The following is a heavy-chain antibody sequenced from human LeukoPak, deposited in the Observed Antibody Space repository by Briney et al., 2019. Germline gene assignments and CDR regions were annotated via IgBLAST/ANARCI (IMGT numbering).Heavy chain of an antibody. Sequence: SETLSLTCTVSGGSISSSSYYWGWIRQPPGKGLEWIGEVNHGGSTNYNPSLKSRVTISVDTSKNQFSLKLSSVTAADTAVYYCARRGRSFIDYWGQGTLVTVSS. D-gene: IGHD6-13*01. V-gene: IGHV4-39*07. CDR3: ARRGRSFIDY. CDR1: GGSISSSSYY. CDR2: VNHGGST. J-gene: IGHJ4*02.